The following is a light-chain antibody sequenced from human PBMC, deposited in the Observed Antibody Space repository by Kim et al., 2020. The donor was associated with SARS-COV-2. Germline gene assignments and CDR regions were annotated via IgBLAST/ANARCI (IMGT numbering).Light chain of an antibody. Sequence: GPEVPRSETGSHANIGRKVVNWYKQLPRTAPKLLIYSNEYRPSGVPDRLSGSQSGSSASLDISGLRSEDEADYDCAAWDDSLNGSVFGGGTQLT. CDR3: AAWDDSLNGSV. J-gene: IGLJ3*02. CDR2: SNE. V-gene: IGLV1-44*01. CDR1: HANIGRKV.